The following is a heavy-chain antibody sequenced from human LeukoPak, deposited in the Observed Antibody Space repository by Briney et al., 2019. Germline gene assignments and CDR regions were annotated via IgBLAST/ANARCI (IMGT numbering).Heavy chain of an antibody. CDR1: GFTFSSYE. CDR3: ATSYGDATGPGRDY. CDR2: ISSSGSTI. V-gene: IGHV3-48*03. J-gene: IGHJ4*02. D-gene: IGHD1-1*01. Sequence: QPGGSLRLSCAASGFTFSSYEMNWVRQAPGKGLEWVSYISSSGSTIYYADSVKGRFTISRDSAKNSLYLQMNSLRAEDTAVYYCATSYGDATGPGRDYWGQGTLVTVSS.